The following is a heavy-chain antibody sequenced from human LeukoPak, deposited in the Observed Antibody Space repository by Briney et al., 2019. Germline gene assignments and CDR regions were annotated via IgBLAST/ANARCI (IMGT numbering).Heavy chain of an antibody. D-gene: IGHD2-2*01. CDR3: AKDRVVPAANLPEVHYYYYGMDV. CDR2: ISGDGGST. CDR1: GFTFDDYA. Sequence: PGGSLRLSCAASGFTFDDYAMHWVRQAPGKGLEWVSLISGDGGSTYYADSVKGRFTISRDNSKNSPYLQMNSLRTEDTALYYCAKDRVVPAANLPEVHYYYYGMDVWGQGTTVTVSS. V-gene: IGHV3-43*02. J-gene: IGHJ6*02.